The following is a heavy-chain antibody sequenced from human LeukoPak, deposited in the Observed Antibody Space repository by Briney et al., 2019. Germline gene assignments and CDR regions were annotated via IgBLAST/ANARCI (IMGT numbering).Heavy chain of an antibody. V-gene: IGHV4-34*01. J-gene: IGHJ6*02. CDR2: INHSGST. D-gene: IGHD3-9*01. Sequence: SETLSLTCAVYGGSFSGYYWSWIRQPPGKGLEWIGEINHSGSTNYNPSLKSRDTISVDTSKNQFSLKLSSVTAADTAVYYCARSPDILTGYPGYYYYYGMDVWGQGTTVTVSS. CDR1: GGSFSGYY. CDR3: ARSPDILTGYPGYYYYYGMDV.